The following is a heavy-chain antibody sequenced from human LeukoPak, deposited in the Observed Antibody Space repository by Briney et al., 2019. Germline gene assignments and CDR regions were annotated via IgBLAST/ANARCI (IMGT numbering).Heavy chain of an antibody. J-gene: IGHJ4*02. CDR3: ARDGLYDSSGYCMDS. D-gene: IGHD3-22*01. CDR2: IYYSGGT. CDR1: GGAISSYY. V-gene: IGHV4-59*01. Sequence: PSETLSLTCTVSGGAISSYYWSWIRQPPGKGLEWIGYIYYSGGTKYNPSLMSRVTISVDRAQNQFSLSLSSVTAADTAVYYCARDGLYDSSGYCMDSWGQGTLVIVSS.